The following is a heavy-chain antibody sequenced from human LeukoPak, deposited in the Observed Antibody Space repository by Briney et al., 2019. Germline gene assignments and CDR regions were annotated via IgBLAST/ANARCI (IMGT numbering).Heavy chain of an antibody. Sequence: PGGSLRLSCAASGFTFSNYWMHWVRQAPGKGLVWVSRINSDGSGTTYADSVKGRFTISRDNAKNTLYLQMNSLRAEDTAVCFCAREMKLFGTDRGAFDIWGQGTMVTVSS. CDR3: AREMKLFGTDRGAFDI. D-gene: IGHD3-10*02. CDR1: GFTFSNYW. CDR2: INSDGSGT. V-gene: IGHV3-74*01. J-gene: IGHJ3*02.